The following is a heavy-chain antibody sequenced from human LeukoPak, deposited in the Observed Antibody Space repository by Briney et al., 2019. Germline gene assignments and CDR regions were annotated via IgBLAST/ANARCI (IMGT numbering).Heavy chain of an antibody. J-gene: IGHJ4*02. V-gene: IGHV1-2*02. D-gene: IGHD2-8*01. CDR2: INPNSGGT. Sequence: ASVKVSCKASGYTFTGYYMHWVRQAPGQGLEWMGWINPNSGGTNYAQKFQGRVTMTRDTSTSTAYMELSRLRSDDTAVYYCARMLLTGWYIGYWGQGTLVTVSS. CDR1: GYTFTGYY. CDR3: ARMLLTGWYIGY.